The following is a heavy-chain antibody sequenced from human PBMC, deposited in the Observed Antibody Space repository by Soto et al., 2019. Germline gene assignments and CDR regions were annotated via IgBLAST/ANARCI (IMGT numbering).Heavy chain of an antibody. D-gene: IGHD6-19*01. V-gene: IGHV3-23*01. J-gene: IGHJ4*02. CDR3: AKDRGGSGWPEVDC. Sequence: GGSLRLSCTASGFTFSSYIMNWVRQASGKGLEWISTITADGGGTFYADSVKGRFTISRDNFKNTLYLQMDNLRAEDTALYYCAKDRGGSGWPEVDCWGQGTQVTVSS. CDR2: ITADGGGT. CDR1: GFTFSSYI.